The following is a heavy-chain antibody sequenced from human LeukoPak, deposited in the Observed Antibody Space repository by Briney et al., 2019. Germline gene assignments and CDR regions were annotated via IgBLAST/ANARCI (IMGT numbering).Heavy chain of an antibody. CDR1: GGSISSYY. D-gene: IGHD2-21*01. CDR2: IYTTGST. J-gene: IGHJ4*02. CDR3: ARDRTYGGNSGFDY. V-gene: IGHV4-4*07. Sequence: SETLSLTCIVSGGSISSYYWSWIRQSAGKGLEWIGRIYTTGSTNCNPSLKSRVTMSVDTSKNRFSLNLTSVTAADTAVYYCARDRTYGGNSGFDYWGQGTLVTVSS.